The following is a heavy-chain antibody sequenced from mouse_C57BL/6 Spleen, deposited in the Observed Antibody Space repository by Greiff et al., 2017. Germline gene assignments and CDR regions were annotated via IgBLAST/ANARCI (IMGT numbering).Heavy chain of an antibody. Sequence: VQLQQPGAELVMPGASVKLSCKASGYTFTSYWMHWVKQRPGQGLEWIGEIDPSDSYTNYNQKFKGKSTLTVDKSSSTAYMQLSSLTSEDSAVYYCARRLTGTGYFDVWGTGTTGTVSS. J-gene: IGHJ1*03. CDR1: GYTFTSYW. V-gene: IGHV1-69*01. CDR2: IDPSDSYT. D-gene: IGHD4-1*01. CDR3: ARRLTGTGYFDV.